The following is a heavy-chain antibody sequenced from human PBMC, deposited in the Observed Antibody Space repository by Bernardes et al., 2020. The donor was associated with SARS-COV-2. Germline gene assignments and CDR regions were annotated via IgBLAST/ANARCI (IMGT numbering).Heavy chain of an antibody. CDR2: ITWDRGSR. Sequence: SLRLSCTASGFTIEDHGLHWVRQVPGKGLEWVSGITWDRGSRCYADLVKGRVTISRDNAKNFPYLQMNSLRAEDTALYYCASGSCGSYIEYTFDMWGLGTLVTVSS. D-gene: IGHD1-26*01. J-gene: IGHJ3*02. CDR1: GFTIEDHG. CDR3: ASGSCGSYIEYTFDM. V-gene: IGHV3-9*01.